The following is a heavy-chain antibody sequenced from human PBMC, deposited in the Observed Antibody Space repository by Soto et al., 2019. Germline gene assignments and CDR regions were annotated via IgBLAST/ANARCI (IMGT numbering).Heavy chain of an antibody. V-gene: IGHV4-59*01. CDR2: ISYSGST. Sequence: QLQLQESGPGLVKPSETLSLTCTVSGGSINGYYWSWIRQPPGTGLEWIGYISYSGSTNYNPSLTSQVTISVDTSKKHFSLKLRSVTAEDTAVYYCARDWRGGTFDYWGQGTLVTVSS. CDR3: ARDWRGGTFDY. CDR1: GGSINGYY. D-gene: IGHD2-15*01. J-gene: IGHJ4*02.